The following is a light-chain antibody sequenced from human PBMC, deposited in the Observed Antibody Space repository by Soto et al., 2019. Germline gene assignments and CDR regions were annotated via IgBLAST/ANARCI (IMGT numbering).Light chain of an antibody. Sequence: IQLTQSPSSLSASVGDRVTITCRASQGISSNLAWYQQKPGGAPKLLIFGASTLQSGVPSRFSGSGSGTDFTLTISSLQPEDFATYFCQQLNSYPPWTFGQGTKVEIK. CDR2: GAS. CDR1: QGISSN. V-gene: IGKV1-9*01. J-gene: IGKJ1*01. CDR3: QQLNSYPPWT.